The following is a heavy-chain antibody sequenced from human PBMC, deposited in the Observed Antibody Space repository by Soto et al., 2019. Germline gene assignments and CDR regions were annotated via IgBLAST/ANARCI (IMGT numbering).Heavy chain of an antibody. Sequence: PSETLSLTCTVSGGSISSYYWSWIRQPPGKGLEWIGYIYYSGSTNYNPSLKSRVTISVDTSKNQFSLKLSSVTAADTAVYYCGRRYCSSTSCCFDYWGQGTLVTVSS. J-gene: IGHJ4*02. CDR2: IYYSGST. D-gene: IGHD2-2*01. CDR3: GRRYCSSTSCCFDY. V-gene: IGHV4-59*01. CDR1: GGSISSYY.